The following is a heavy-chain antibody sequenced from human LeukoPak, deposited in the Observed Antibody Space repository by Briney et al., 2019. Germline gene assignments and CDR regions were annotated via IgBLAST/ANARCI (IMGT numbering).Heavy chain of an antibody. CDR2: IKQDGSEK. CDR1: GFTFSNYW. CDR3: ASASTVMVRGVNGPFDY. Sequence: GGSLRLSCAASGFTFSNYWMSWVRQAPGKGLEWVANIKQDGSEKYYVDSVKGRFTISRDNAKNSLYLQMNSLRAEDTAVYYCASASTVMVRGVNGPFDYWGQGTLVTVSS. J-gene: IGHJ4*02. V-gene: IGHV3-7*01. D-gene: IGHD3-10*01.